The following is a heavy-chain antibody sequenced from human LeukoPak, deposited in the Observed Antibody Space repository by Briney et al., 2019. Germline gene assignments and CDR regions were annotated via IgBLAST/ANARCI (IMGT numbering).Heavy chain of an antibody. J-gene: IGHJ6*02. CDR2: ISFDGNNK. D-gene: IGHD4-23*01. Sequence: PGGSLRLSCAASGFTFSSYGIHWVRQAPGKGLEWLAVISFDGNNKYYVDSVKGRFTISRDNSKNTLYLQMNSLRAEDTAVYYCAKDRSTVVTPYYYYGVDVWGQGTTATVSS. CDR1: GFTFSSYG. CDR3: AKDRSTVVTPYYYYGVDV. V-gene: IGHV3-30*18.